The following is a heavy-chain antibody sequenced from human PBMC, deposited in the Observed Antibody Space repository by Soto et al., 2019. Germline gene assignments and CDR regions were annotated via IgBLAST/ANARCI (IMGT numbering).Heavy chain of an antibody. D-gene: IGHD3-10*01. Sequence: QVQLQESGPGLVKPSETLSLTCTVSGGSISSYYWSWIRQPPGKGLEWIGYIYYSGSTNYNPSLKSRVTISVDTSKNQFSLKLSSVTAADTAVYYIARVGDYYGSGSYYSGYYFDYWGQGTLVTVSS. CDR1: GGSISSYY. CDR2: IYYSGST. J-gene: IGHJ4*02. CDR3: ARVGDYYGSGSYYSGYYFDY. V-gene: IGHV4-59*01.